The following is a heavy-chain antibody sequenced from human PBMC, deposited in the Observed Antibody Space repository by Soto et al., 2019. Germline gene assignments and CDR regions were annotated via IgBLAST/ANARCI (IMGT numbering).Heavy chain of an antibody. CDR2: IMPIFRAP. V-gene: IGHV1-69*12. J-gene: IGHJ6*02. CDR3: ASWLKGPDIGNYYYGMDV. Sequence: QVQLVQSGAEVKKPGSSVKVSCKASGGAFSDFAFSWVRQAPGRGLEWLGGIMPIFRAPDYAQKFQGRVTLTADEFTSTAYMEMISLRSEDTDVYYCASWLKGPDIGNYYYGMDVWGQGTTVTVS. D-gene: IGHD2-15*01. CDR1: GGAFSDFA.